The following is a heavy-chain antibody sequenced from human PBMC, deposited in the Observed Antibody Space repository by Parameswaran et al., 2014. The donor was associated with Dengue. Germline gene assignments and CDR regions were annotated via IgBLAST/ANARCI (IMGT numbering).Heavy chain of an antibody. D-gene: IGHD1-26*01. CDR3: AREGGSYYDWAFDY. J-gene: IGHJ4*02. CDR2: IYYSGST. V-gene: IGHV4-59*01. Sequence: VRQMPGKGLEWIGYIYYSGSTNYNPSLKSRVTISVDTSKNQFSLKLSSVTAADTAVYYCAREGGSYYDWAFDYWGQGTLVTVSS.